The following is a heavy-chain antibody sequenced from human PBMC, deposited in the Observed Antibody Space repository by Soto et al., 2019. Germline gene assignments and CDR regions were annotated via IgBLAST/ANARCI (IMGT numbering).Heavy chain of an antibody. V-gene: IGHV3-74*01. CDR1: GFTFNNYW. Sequence: EVQLVESGGGLVQPGGSLRLSCAAAGFTFNNYWMHWVRQAPGKELVWVSRMKGDGSSTNSADFVQGRFTISRDNAKNTLYLEMNSLRAEDTDVYHCARGGMYAYYQDNWGQGTLVTVSS. CDR3: ARGGMYAYYQDN. CDR2: MKGDGSST. J-gene: IGHJ4*02. D-gene: IGHD3-16*01.